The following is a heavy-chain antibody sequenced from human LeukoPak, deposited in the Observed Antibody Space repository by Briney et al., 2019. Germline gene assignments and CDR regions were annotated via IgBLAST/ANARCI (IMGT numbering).Heavy chain of an antibody. CDR3: AIREMYSSGWCLGY. D-gene: IGHD6-19*01. CDR2: ISGSGGST. Sequence: GGSLRLSCAASGFTFSSYAMSWVRQAHGKGLEWVSAISGSGGSTYYADSVKGRFTISRDNSKNTLYLQMNSLRAEDTALYYCAIREMYSSGWCLGYWGQGTLVTVSS. CDR1: GFTFSSYA. J-gene: IGHJ4*02. V-gene: IGHV3-23*01.